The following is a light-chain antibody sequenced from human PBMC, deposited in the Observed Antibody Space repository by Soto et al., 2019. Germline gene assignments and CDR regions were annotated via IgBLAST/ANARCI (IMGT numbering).Light chain of an antibody. CDR3: QKYNSYSRK. V-gene: IGKV1-5*03. Sequence: DIQMTQSPSTLSASVVDRVTITCRASQSVITSLAWYQHKPGKAPKLLIYKASNLESGVPSRFSGSGSGTEFTLTISSLQPDDFATYYCQKYNSYSRKCGQGNTGAIK. CDR2: KAS. J-gene: IGKJ1*01. CDR1: QSVITS.